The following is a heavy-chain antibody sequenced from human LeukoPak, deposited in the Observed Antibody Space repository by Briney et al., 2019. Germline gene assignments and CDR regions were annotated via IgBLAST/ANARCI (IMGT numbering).Heavy chain of an antibody. CDR2: IKKDGSEK. Sequence: GGSLRLSCAASGFTFSSYWTNWVRQAPGKGLEWVANIKKDGSEKYYVDSAKGRFTISRDNAKNSLYLQMNSLRADDTAVYYCVGGSGWLPDYWGQGTLVTVSS. V-gene: IGHV3-7*04. J-gene: IGHJ4*02. D-gene: IGHD6-19*01. CDR1: GFTFSSYW. CDR3: VGGSGWLPDY.